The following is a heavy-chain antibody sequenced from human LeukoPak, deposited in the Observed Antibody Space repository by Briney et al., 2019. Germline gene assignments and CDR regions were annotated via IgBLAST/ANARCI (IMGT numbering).Heavy chain of an antibody. CDR3: AKVGAQWLVRGARGSFDY. V-gene: IGHV3-74*01. D-gene: IGHD6-19*01. CDR1: GFTFSSYW. J-gene: IGHJ4*02. Sequence: GGSLRLSCAASGFTFSSYWMHWVRQAPGKGLVWVSRINSDGSTTYYADSVKGRFTISRDNSKNTLYLQMNSLRAEDTAVYYCAKVGAQWLVRGARGSFDYWGQGTLVTVSS. CDR2: INSDGSTT.